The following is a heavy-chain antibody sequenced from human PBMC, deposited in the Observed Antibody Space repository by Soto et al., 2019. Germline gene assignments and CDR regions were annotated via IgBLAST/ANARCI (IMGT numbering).Heavy chain of an antibody. V-gene: IGHV5-51*01. CDR2: IYPGDSDT. Sequence: PGDSLKISCKASGYRFSTYWIGWVRQRPGKGPEWMAIIYPGDSDTRENPSFQGQVTISADKSSNTVHLQWRSLKASDTAIYYCARLGGIVDTGTWIQWGKGTPVTVSS. CDR3: ARLGGIVDTGTWIQ. D-gene: IGHD1-26*01. J-gene: IGHJ4*02. CDR1: GYRFSTYW.